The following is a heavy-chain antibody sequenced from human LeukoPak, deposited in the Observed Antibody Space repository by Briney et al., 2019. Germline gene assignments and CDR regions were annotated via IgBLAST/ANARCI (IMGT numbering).Heavy chain of an antibody. CDR3: ARDSGGSTLDYYYGMDV. Sequence: GGSLRLSCAASEFTFSNYWMHWVRQAPGKGLVWVSRINSDGSSTSYADSVKGRFTISRDNAKNTLYLQMNSLRAEDTAVYYCARDSGGSTLDYYYGMDVWGQGTTVTVSS. CDR1: EFTFSNYW. CDR2: INSDGSST. D-gene: IGHD3-3*02. V-gene: IGHV3-74*01. J-gene: IGHJ6*02.